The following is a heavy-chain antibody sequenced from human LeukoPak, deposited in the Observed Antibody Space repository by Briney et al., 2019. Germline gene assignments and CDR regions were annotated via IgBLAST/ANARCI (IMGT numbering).Heavy chain of an antibody. J-gene: IGHJ4*02. CDR3: ARAGRDPYDILTGYSCFDY. CDR1: GGTFSSYA. V-gene: IGHV1-18*01. CDR2: ISAYNGNT. D-gene: IGHD3-9*01. Sequence: ASVKVSCKASGGTFSSYAISWVRQAPGQGLEWMGWISAYNGNTNYAQKLQGRVTMTTDTSTSTAYMELRSLRSDDTAVYYCARAGRDPYDILTGYSCFDYWGQGTLVTVSS.